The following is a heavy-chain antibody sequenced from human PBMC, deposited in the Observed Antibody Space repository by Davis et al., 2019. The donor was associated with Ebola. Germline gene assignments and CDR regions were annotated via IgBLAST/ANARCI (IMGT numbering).Heavy chain of an antibody. CDR3: ARGRLRWYRTTLNWYFDL. Sequence: SETLSLTCIVSGGSISRTTYYWGWIRQPPGKGLEWIGTIYYSGSSYYNPSLKSRVTISVDTSKNQFSLKLSSVTAADTAVYYCARGRLRWYRTTLNWYFDLWGRGTLVTVSS. J-gene: IGHJ2*01. CDR2: IYYSGSS. V-gene: IGHV4-39*07. CDR1: GGSISRTTYY. D-gene: IGHD4-23*01.